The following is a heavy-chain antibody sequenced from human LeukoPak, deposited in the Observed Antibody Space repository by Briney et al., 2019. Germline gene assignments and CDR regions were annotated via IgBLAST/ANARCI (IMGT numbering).Heavy chain of an antibody. Sequence: GGSLRLSCAASGFTFSSYSMNWVRQAPGKGLEWVSSISSSSSCIYYADSVKGRFTISRDNAKNSLYLQMNSLRAEDTAVYYCAREVDYYGSGSYYNPFDYWGQGTLVTVSS. CDR2: ISSSSSCI. D-gene: IGHD3-10*01. J-gene: IGHJ4*02. V-gene: IGHV3-21*01. CDR3: AREVDYYGSGSYYNPFDY. CDR1: GFTFSSYS.